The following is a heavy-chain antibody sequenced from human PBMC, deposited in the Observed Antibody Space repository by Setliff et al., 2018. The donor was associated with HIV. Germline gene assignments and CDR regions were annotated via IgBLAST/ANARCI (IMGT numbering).Heavy chain of an antibody. D-gene: IGHD2-21*01. CDR2: IIPIFGTA. Sequence: GASVKVSCKTSGYTFTGFYINWVRQAPGQGLEWMGRIIPIFGTANYAQKFQGRVTITADKSTSTAYMDLSSLRSEDTAVYYCARLIPSAYFGPRQDAFDVWGQGARVTVSS. CDR3: ARLIPSAYFGPRQDAFDV. V-gene: IGHV1-69*06. J-gene: IGHJ3*01. CDR1: GYTFTGFY.